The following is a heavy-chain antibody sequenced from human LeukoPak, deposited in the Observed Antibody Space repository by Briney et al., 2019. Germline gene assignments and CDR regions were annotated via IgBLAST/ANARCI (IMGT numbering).Heavy chain of an antibody. V-gene: IGHV4-39*02. Sequence: SETLSLTCTVSGGSISSSSYYWGWIRQPPGKGLEWIGSIYYSGSTYYNPSLKSRVTISVDTSKNQFSLKLSSVTAADTAVYYCARDSRVVVAAVHYYYYGMDVWGQGTTVTVSS. J-gene: IGHJ6*02. D-gene: IGHD2-15*01. CDR3: ARDSRVVVAAVHYYYYGMDV. CDR2: IYYSGST. CDR1: GGSISSSSYY.